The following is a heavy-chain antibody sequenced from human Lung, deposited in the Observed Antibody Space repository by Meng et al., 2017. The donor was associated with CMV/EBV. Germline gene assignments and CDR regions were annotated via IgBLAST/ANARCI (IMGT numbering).Heavy chain of an antibody. J-gene: IGHJ4*02. CDR1: GFTFSDYY. D-gene: IGHD3-9*01. Sequence: VQLVDSGGGLVKTVGSLRLSCAASGFTFSDYYMTWIRQAPGKGLEWVSYITGSGTYTDYADSVRGRFTISRDNAKNSLYLQMNSLRADDTAVYYCARDTYDILNAKGLNYWGQGTLVTVSS. CDR3: ARDTYDILNAKGLNY. CDR2: ITGSGTYT. V-gene: IGHV3-11*05.